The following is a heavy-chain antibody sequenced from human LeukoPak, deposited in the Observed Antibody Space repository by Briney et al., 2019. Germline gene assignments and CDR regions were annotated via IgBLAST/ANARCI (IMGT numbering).Heavy chain of an antibody. CDR3: ARGGTQGQWLAHLYYYYYMDV. D-gene: IGHD6-19*01. CDR2: INPNSGGT. CDR1: GYTFTGYY. J-gene: IGHJ6*03. V-gene: IGHV1-2*02. Sequence: ASVKVSCKASGYTFTGYYMHWVRQAPGQGLEWMGWINPNSGGTNYAQKFQGRVTMTRDTSISTAYMELSSLRSEDTAVYYCARGGTQGQWLAHLYYYYYMDVWGKGTTVTISS.